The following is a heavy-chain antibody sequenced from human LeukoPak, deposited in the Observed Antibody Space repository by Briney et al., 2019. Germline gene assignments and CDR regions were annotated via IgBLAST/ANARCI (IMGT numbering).Heavy chain of an antibody. CDR1: GGSISSSSYY. V-gene: IGHV4-39*01. J-gene: IGHJ4*02. D-gene: IGHD3/OR15-3a*01. Sequence: SETLSLTCTVSGGSISSSSYYWGWIRQPPGKGLEWVGSIYYSGSTYYNPSLKSRVTISVDTSKNQFSLRLTSVTAADTAVYYCARQTGSGLFILPGGQGTLVTVSS. CDR2: IYYSGST. CDR3: ARQTGSGLFILP.